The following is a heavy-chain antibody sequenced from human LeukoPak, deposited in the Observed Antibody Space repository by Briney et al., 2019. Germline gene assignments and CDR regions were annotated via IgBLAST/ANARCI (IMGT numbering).Heavy chain of an antibody. CDR3: AKDLNVCSSTSCYNWFDP. CDR2: ISGSGGST. J-gene: IGHJ5*02. V-gene: IGHV3-23*01. D-gene: IGHD2-2*01. CDR1: GFTFSSYA. Sequence: GGSLRLSCAASGFTFSSYAMSWVRQAPGKGLEWVSAISGSGGSTYYADSVKGRFTISRDNSKNTLYLQMNSLRAEDTAVYYRAKDLNVCSSTSCYNWFDPWGQGTLVTVSS.